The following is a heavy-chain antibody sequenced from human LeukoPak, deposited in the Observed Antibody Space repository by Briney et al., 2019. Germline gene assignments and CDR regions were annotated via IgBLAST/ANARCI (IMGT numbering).Heavy chain of an antibody. V-gene: IGHV4-59*08. CDR1: GDSFSIYY. CDR3: ARRPHNWGFDF. Sequence: PSETLSLTCTVSGDSFSIYYWSWIRQSPGKGLEWIGHIFNFGNTKYNPSLRSRVTISVDTSKNQFSLSLTPVTAADTAVYYCARRPHNWGFDFWGQGILVTVSS. J-gene: IGHJ4*02. D-gene: IGHD7-27*01. CDR2: IFNFGNT.